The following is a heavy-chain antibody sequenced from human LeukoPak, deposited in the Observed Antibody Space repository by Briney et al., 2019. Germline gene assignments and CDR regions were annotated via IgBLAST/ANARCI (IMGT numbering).Heavy chain of an antibody. V-gene: IGHV4-34*01. Sequence: PSETLSLTCAVYGGSFSGYYWSWIRQPPGKGLEWIGEINHSGSTNYNPSLKSRVTISVDTSKNQFSLKLSSVTAADTAVYYCARGGPAYYDFWSGYPHYFDYWGQGTLVTVSS. CDR2: INHSGST. CDR3: ARGGPAYYDFWSGYPHYFDY. J-gene: IGHJ4*02. D-gene: IGHD3-3*01. CDR1: GGSFSGYY.